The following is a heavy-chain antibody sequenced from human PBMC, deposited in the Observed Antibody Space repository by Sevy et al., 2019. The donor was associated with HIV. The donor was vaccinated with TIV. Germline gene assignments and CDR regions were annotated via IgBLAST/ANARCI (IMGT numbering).Heavy chain of an antibody. CDR3: AKDLESGSSWSAVFAFDF. D-gene: IGHD6-13*01. CDR1: GFTFDDYA. CDR2: ISWTNGNI. Sequence: GGSLRLSCAASGFTFDDYAMHWVRQAPGKGLEWVSGISWTNGNIGYADSVKGRFTISRDNAKNPVHLQMNSRRTEDTALYYCAKDLESGSSWSAVFAFDFWGQGTMVTVSS. V-gene: IGHV3-9*01. J-gene: IGHJ3*01.